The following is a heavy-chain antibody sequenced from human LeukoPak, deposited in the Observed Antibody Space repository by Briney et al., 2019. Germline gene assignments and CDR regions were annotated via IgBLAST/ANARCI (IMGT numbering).Heavy chain of an antibody. Sequence: GGSLRFSCAASGFTFSDYYMSWIRQAPGKGLEWVSYISSSGSTIYYADSVKGRFTISRDNAKNSLYLQMNSLRAEDTAVYYCARAGDYDFWSGYLPYYYYYYMDVWGKGTTVTVSS. V-gene: IGHV3-11*04. CDR2: ISSSGSTI. CDR3: ARAGDYDFWSGYLPYYYYYYMDV. J-gene: IGHJ6*03. D-gene: IGHD3-3*01. CDR1: GFTFSDYY.